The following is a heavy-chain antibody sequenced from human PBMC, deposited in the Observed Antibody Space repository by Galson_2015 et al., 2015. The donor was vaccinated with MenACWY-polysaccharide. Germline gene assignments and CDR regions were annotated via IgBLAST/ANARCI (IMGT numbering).Heavy chain of an antibody. Sequence: SLRLSCAASGFIFSSYGMHWVRQAPGKGLEWVAFIRYDGSNKYYADSVKGRFTISRDNSKNTLYLQMNSLRAEDTAVYYCVGQDLRFGELSEFHYYWGQGTLVTVSS. CDR3: VGQDLRFGELSEFHYY. CDR1: GFIFSSYG. V-gene: IGHV3-30*02. CDR2: IRYDGSNK. J-gene: IGHJ4*02. D-gene: IGHD3-10*01.